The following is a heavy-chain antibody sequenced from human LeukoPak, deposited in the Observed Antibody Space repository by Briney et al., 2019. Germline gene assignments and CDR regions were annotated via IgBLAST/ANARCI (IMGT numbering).Heavy chain of an antibody. Sequence: ASVKVSRKASGYTFTSYDINWVRQATGQGLEWMGWMNPNSGNTGYAQKFQGRVTMTRNTSISTAYMELSSLRSEDTAVYYCARHVPHIAAATRGNWFDPWGQGTLVTVSS. V-gene: IGHV1-8*01. CDR2: MNPNSGNT. J-gene: IGHJ5*02. CDR1: GYTFTSYD. D-gene: IGHD6-13*01. CDR3: ARHVPHIAAATRGNWFDP.